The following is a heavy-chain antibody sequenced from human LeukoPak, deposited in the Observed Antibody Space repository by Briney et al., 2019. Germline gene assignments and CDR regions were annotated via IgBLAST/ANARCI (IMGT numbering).Heavy chain of an antibody. V-gene: IGHV1-3*03. D-gene: IGHD6-6*01. Sequence: ASVKVSCKASGYTFTSYAMRWVRQAPGQRLEWMGWINAGNGNTKYSQEFQGRVTITRDTSASTAYMELSSLRSEDMAVYYCARAEAARPYYFDYWGQGTLVTVSS. CDR2: INAGNGNT. CDR1: GYTFTSYA. J-gene: IGHJ4*02. CDR3: ARAEAARPYYFDY.